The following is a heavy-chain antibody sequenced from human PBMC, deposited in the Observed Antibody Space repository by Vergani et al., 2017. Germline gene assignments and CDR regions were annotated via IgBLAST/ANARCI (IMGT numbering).Heavy chain of an antibody. CDR1: GGSISSYY. Sequence: QVQLQESGPGLVKPSETLSLTCTVSGGSISSYYWSWIRQPPGKGLEWIGYIYYSGSTYYNPSLQSRVTISVDTSKNQFSLKLSSVTAADTAGDYCARMHSYGLIPPHGMDVWGQGTTVTVSS. D-gene: IGHD5-18*01. V-gene: IGHV4-59*12. CDR2: IYYSGST. CDR3: ARMHSYGLIPPHGMDV. J-gene: IGHJ6*02.